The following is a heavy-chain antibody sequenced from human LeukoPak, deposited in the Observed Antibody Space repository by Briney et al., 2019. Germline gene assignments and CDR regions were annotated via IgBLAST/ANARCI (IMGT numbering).Heavy chain of an antibody. V-gene: IGHV3-7*03. J-gene: IGHJ6*02. D-gene: IGHD3-10*01. CDR3: AKDSRGSGSRYYGMDV. CDR1: GFTFSSHS. Sequence: GGSLRLSCAASGFTFSSHSMNWVRQAPGTGLEWVANIKQDGSEKYYVDSVKGRFTISRDNAKNSLYLQMNSLRAEDTALYYCAKDSRGSGSRYYGMDVWGQGTTVTVSS. CDR2: IKQDGSEK.